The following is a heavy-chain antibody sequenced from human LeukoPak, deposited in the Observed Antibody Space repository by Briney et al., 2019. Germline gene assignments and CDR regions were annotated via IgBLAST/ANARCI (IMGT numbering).Heavy chain of an antibody. CDR3: VRHDGRGGATMGALDS. Sequence: SETLSLTCTISAASISSSSHHWGWIRQSPGKGLEWIGSIYYGQTIYYNPSLNSRVTISVLTSKDQFTLQLNSVTAADTAVYYCVRHDGRGGATMGALDSWGQGSLVTVSS. CDR1: AASISSSSHH. V-gene: IGHV4-39*01. CDR2: IYYGQTI. D-gene: IGHD5-12*01. J-gene: IGHJ4*02.